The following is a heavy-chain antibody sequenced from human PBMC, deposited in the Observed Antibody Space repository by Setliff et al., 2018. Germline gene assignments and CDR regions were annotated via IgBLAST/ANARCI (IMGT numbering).Heavy chain of an antibody. J-gene: IGHJ4*02. V-gene: IGHV3-48*03. CDR1: GFTFSGYE. Sequence: GGSLRLSCAASGFTFSGYELNWVRQAPGKGLEWISYISNGGGAVNYADSVKGRFTISRDNAKSSLYLQMNSLRPEDTAVYYCARTCSGSGCYAGLESWGQGTPVTVSS. CDR3: ARTCSGSGCYAGLES. CDR2: ISNGGGAV. D-gene: IGHD2-15*01.